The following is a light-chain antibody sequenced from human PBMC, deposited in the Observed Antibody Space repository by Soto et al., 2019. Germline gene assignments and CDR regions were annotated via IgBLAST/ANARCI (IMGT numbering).Light chain of an antibody. CDR2: EVS. CDR1: SNDIGVFDY. J-gene: IGLJ7*01. V-gene: IGLV2-14*01. CDR3: SSYTSSSTPYV. Sequence: QSVLTQPASVSGSRGQSITISCTGTSNDIGVFDYVSWFQQHLGKAPKLLIYEVSHRHSGVSDRFSGFKSDNTASLTISGLQPEDEADYYCSSYTSSSTPYVFGGGTQLTVL.